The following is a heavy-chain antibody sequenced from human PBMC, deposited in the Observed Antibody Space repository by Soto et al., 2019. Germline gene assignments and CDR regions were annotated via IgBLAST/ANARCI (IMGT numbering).Heavy chain of an antibody. V-gene: IGHV1-2*02. CDR3: ARPNTYDTTGYKYDW. Sequence: GXSVKVSCKASGYTFTDYYMHWVRQAPGQGLEWMGWINPNSGGTNYAQKFQGRVTMTRDTSISTAYMELSRLTSDDTAVYYCARPNTYDTTGYKYDWWGQGSLVTVSS. CDR2: INPNSGGT. CDR1: GYTFTDYY. J-gene: IGHJ4*02. D-gene: IGHD3-22*01.